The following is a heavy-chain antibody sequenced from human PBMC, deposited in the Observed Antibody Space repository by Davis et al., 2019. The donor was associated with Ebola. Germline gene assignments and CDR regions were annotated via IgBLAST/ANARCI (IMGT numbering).Heavy chain of an antibody. V-gene: IGHV4-59*11. Sequence: PSETLSLPCSFSDGSISSHYWNWIRQPPGKGLEWVGIIYDSGRTNYNPSLKSRVTISADTSKNQFSLNLRSVTAADTAVYYCVRFGRGAYWGQGTLVTVSS. D-gene: IGHD3-16*01. CDR2: IYDSGRT. CDR1: DGSISSHY. J-gene: IGHJ4*02. CDR3: VRFGRGAY.